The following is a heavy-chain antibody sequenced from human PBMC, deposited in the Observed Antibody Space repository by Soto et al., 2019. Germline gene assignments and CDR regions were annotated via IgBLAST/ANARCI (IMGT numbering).Heavy chain of an antibody. CDR3: VRAELTVVKKNWFAP. D-gene: IGHD4-17*01. J-gene: IGHJ5*02. CDR2: IYYSGAT. V-gene: IGHV4-30-4*01. Sequence: QVQLQESGPGLVKPSQTLLLTCTDSGCSIRSGDYYWGWIRNSPGKGLEWIGYIYYSGATYYNPSLNSRVTISINTSKNQFSLKLSSVTAAATAMYYCVRAELTVVKKNWFAPGGQGILVTVSS. CDR1: GCSIRSGDYY.